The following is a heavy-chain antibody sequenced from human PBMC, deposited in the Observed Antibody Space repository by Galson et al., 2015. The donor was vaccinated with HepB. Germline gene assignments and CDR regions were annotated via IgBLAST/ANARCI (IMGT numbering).Heavy chain of an antibody. D-gene: IGHD6-13*01. CDR1: GFPFSSYG. Sequence: SLRLSCAASGFPFSSYGMHWVRQAPGKGLEWVAVILYDGSKKYYGESVKGRFTISRDNSKNTVYLQMSSLRVEDTAVYYCAKEIGKQAAGPSNWFDPRGQGTLVIVSS. J-gene: IGHJ5*02. CDR2: ILYDGSKK. CDR3: AKEIGKQAAGPSNWFDP. V-gene: IGHV3-30*18.